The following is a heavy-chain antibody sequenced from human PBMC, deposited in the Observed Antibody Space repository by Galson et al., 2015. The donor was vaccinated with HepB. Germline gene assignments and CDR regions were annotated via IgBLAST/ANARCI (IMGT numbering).Heavy chain of an antibody. CDR1: GFSFNTHA. Sequence: SLRLSCAASGFSFNTHAMHWVRQAPGRGLVWVSRIQGDGGGTTYADSVKGRFTISRDNSKNTLYLQMNSLRAEDTAVYYCARERCCGGACFLFGDWGQGTLVTV. D-gene: IGHD2-21*01. CDR3: ARERCCGGACFLFGD. J-gene: IGHJ4*02. V-gene: IGHV3-74*01. CDR2: IQGDGGGT.